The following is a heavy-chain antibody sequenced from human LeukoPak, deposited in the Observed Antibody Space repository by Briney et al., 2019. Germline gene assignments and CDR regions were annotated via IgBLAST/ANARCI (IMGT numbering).Heavy chain of an antibody. Sequence: GASVKVSCKASGYTFTGYYMHWVRQAPGRGLEWMGRINPNSGGTDYAQKFQGRVTMTRDTSISTAYMELSRLRSDDTAVYYCAREPFTIFGVVIPKGGFADYWGQGTLVTVSS. V-gene: IGHV1-2*06. D-gene: IGHD3-3*01. CDR3: AREPFTIFGVVIPKGGFADY. CDR2: INPNSGGT. CDR1: GYTFTGYY. J-gene: IGHJ4*02.